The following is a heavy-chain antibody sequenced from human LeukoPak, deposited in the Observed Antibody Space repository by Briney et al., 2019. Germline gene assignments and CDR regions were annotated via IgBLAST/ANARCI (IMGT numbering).Heavy chain of an antibody. D-gene: IGHD1-1*01. CDR2: INHSGST. CDR1: GGSFSGYY. CDR3: ARRAYSAAYWKHFDY. V-gene: IGHV4-34*01. J-gene: IGHJ4*02. Sequence: SGTLSLTCAVYGGSFSGYYWSWIRQPPGKGLEWIGEINHSGSTNYNPSLKSRVTISVDTSKNQFSLKLNSVTAADTAVYFCARRAYSAAYWKHFDYWGQGTLVTVSS.